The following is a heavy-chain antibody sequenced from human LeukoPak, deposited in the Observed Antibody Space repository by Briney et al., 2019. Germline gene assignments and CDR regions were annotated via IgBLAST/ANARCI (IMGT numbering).Heavy chain of an antibody. J-gene: IGHJ4*02. V-gene: IGHV5-51*01. D-gene: IGHD4-17*01. CDR2: IYPVYSHT. Sequence: CMVIIYPVYSHTSYSPSFQGQVNISADKSSKTAYLQWSSLKATDTGIYYCARQYGRPFDYWGQGTLVTVSS. CDR3: ARQYGRPFDY.